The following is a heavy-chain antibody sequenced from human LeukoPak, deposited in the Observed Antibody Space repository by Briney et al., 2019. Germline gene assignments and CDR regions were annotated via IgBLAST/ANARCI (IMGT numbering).Heavy chain of an antibody. V-gene: IGHV4-61*02. J-gene: IGHJ4*02. CDR1: GGSISSGSYY. D-gene: IGHD3-22*01. Sequence: SETLSLTCTVSGGSISSGSYYWSWIRQPAGKGLEWIGRIYTSGSTNYNPSLKSRVTISVDTSKDQFSLKLSSVTAADTAVYYCARPLYYYDSSGYDTFDYWVQGTLVTVSS. CDR2: IYTSGST. CDR3: ARPLYYYDSSGYDTFDY.